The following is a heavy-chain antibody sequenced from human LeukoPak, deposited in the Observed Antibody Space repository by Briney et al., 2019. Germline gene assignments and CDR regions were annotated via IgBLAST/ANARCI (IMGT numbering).Heavy chain of an antibody. V-gene: IGHV1-18*01. CDR2: ISAHNGNT. D-gene: IGHD3-22*01. Sequence: ASVKVSCKASGYTFTSYGISWVRQAPGQGLEWMGWISAHNGNTHSAQKFQGRVTMTTETFTSPVYMEMRSLRSDDTAVYYCARDPYYHDNRGYRNNWCDPWGQGTLVTVSS. J-gene: IGHJ5*02. CDR1: GYTFTSYG. CDR3: ARDPYYHDNRGYRNNWCDP.